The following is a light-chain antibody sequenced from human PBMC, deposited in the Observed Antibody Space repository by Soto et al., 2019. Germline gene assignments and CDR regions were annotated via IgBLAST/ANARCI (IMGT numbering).Light chain of an antibody. CDR3: ETWDSNSLV. J-gene: IGLJ3*02. CDR1: SGHSSYI. CDR2: LEGSGSY. Sequence: QPVLTQSSSASASLGSSVKLTCTLNSGHSSYIIAWHQQQPGKAPRYLMKLEGSGSYNKGSGVPDRFSGSSSGADRYLTISSLQSEDEADYYCETWDSNSLVFGGGTKGTVL. V-gene: IGLV4-60*03.